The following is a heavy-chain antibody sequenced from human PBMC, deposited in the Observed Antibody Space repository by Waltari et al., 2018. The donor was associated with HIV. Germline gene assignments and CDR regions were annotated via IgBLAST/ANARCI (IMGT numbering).Heavy chain of an antibody. Sequence: VQMEESGGGVVQPRGLRRLPGYPSGFVFRHHRMHWVRQAPGKGLEWVAFIRFDGSNKYYVDSVKGRFTISRDNSKNTLYLQIDSLRAEDTAVYYCAKQWKRPYYGMDAWGQGTTVTVSS. V-gene: IGHV3-30*02. CDR3: AKQWKRPYYGMDA. CDR1: GFVFRHHR. J-gene: IGHJ6*02. D-gene: IGHD6-19*01. CDR2: IRFDGSNK.